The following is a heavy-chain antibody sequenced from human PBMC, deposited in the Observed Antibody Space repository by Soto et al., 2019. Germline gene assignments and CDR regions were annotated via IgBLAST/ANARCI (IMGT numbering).Heavy chain of an antibody. CDR2: ISYDGSNK. J-gene: IGHJ6*03. CDR1: GFTSSSYG. CDR3: AKAQRLVYSYGLYYYYMDV. D-gene: IGHD5-18*01. V-gene: IGHV3-30*18. Sequence: GGSLRLSWAASGFTSSSYGIHWVRQAPEKGLEWVAVISYDGSNKYYADSVKGRFTISRDNSKNTLYLQMNGLRAEDTAVYYCAKAQRLVYSYGLYYYYMDVWGTGTTVTVSS.